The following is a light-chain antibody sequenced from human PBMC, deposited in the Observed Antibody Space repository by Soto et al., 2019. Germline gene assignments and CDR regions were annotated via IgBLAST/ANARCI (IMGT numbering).Light chain of an antibody. J-gene: IGLJ2*01. V-gene: IGLV1-47*01. CDR2: RNS. CDR1: SSNIGSNY. Sequence: QSVLTQPPSASGTPGQRVTISCTGRSSNIGSNYVYWYQQLPGTVPQLLIYRNSERPSGVPDRFSGSKSGTSASLAISGLRSEDEADYYCAAWDYSLSGVVFGGGTKLTVL. CDR3: AAWDYSLSGVV.